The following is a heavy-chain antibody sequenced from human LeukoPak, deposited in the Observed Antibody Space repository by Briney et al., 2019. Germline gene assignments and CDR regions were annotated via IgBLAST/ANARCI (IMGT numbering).Heavy chain of an antibody. Sequence: SETLSLTCAVYGGSFSGYYWSWIRQPPGKGLEWIGEINHSGSTNYNPSLKSRVTISVDTSKNRFSLKLSSVTAADTAVYYCARGVRTHDHHDYGDYSYYFDYWGQGTLVTVSS. J-gene: IGHJ4*02. CDR1: GGSFSGYY. CDR3: ARGVRTHDHHDYGDYSYYFDY. V-gene: IGHV4-34*01. CDR2: INHSGST. D-gene: IGHD4-17*01.